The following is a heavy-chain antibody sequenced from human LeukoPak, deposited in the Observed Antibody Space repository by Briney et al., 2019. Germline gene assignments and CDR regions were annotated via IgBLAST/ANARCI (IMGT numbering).Heavy chain of an antibody. V-gene: IGHV4-31*03. CDR1: GGSISSGGYY. CDR3: AGPRTGYFDL. Sequence: SETLSLTCTDSGGSISSGGYYWSWIRQHPGKGLEWIGYIYYSGSTYYNPSLKSRVTISVDTSKNQFSLKLSSVTAADTAVYYCAGPRTGYFDLWGRGTLVTVSS. D-gene: IGHD1-1*01. J-gene: IGHJ2*01. CDR2: IYYSGST.